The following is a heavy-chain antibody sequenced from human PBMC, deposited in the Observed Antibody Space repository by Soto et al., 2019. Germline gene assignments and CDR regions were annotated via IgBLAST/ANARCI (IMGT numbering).Heavy chain of an antibody. Sequence: GGSLRLSCAASGFTFSNYAMSWVRQAPGKGLEWVSVISGSGGGTYYAESVKGRFTISRDNSKNTLYLQMNILRAEDSAGYYGATPHGAGPPQRAFDIWGKGKMVP. CDR3: ATPHGAGPPQRAFDI. CDR2: ISGSGGGT. D-gene: IGHD3-10*01. CDR1: GFTFSNYA. J-gene: IGHJ3*02. V-gene: IGHV3-23*01.